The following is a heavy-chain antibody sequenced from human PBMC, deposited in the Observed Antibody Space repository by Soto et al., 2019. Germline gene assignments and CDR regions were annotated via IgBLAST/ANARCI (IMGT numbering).Heavy chain of an antibody. J-gene: IGHJ4*02. D-gene: IGHD6-13*01. CDR3: GFLASGGGGIAATGSGVLGY. V-gene: IGHV3-30-3*01. Sequence: QVQLVESGGGVVQPGRSLRLSCAASGFTFSSYAMNWVRQAPGKGLEWVAVITYNGSNKYYADSVKGRFTISRDNSKNTLYLEINSLQDEDAGVGYCGFLASGGGGIAATGSGVLGYWGQGTLVTGSS. CDR2: ITYNGSNK. CDR1: GFTFSSYA.